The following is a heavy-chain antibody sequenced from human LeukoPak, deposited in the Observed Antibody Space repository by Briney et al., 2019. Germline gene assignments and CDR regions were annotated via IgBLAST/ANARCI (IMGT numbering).Heavy chain of an antibody. CDR2: IKQDGSEK. CDR3: TSWGDTTAEYFQR. CDR1: GFTFSSYW. J-gene: IGHJ1*01. V-gene: IGHV3-7*01. D-gene: IGHD2-21*02. Sequence: GGSLRLSCAASGFTFSSYWMSWVRQAPGKGLEWVANIKQDGSEKYYVDSVRGRFTISRDNAQNSMYLQMNSLRVEDTAVYYCTSWGDTTAEYFQRWGQGTLVTVSS.